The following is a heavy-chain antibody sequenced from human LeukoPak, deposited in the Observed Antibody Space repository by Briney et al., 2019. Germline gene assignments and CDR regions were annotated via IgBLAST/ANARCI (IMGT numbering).Heavy chain of an antibody. CDR3: ASSIRAMAPFDY. CDR1: GFTFRDYY. Sequence: GGSLRLSCAASGFTFRDYYMSWIRQAPGKGLEWVSYISSSSSYTNYADSVKGRFTISRDNAKNPLYLQMNSLRAEDTAVYYCASSIRAMAPFDYWGQGTLVTVSS. J-gene: IGHJ4*02. CDR2: ISSSSSYT. D-gene: IGHD3-3*02. V-gene: IGHV3-11*06.